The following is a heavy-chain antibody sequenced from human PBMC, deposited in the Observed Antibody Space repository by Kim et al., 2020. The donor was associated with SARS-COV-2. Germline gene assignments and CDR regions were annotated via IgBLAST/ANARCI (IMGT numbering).Heavy chain of an antibody. D-gene: IGHD5-18*01. CDR3: ARDRSRGYSYGYFDY. V-gene: IGHV4-59*01. Sequence: PALKSRVTISVDTSKNQFSLKLGSVTAADTAVYDCARDRSRGYSYGYFDYWGQGTLVTVSS. J-gene: IGHJ4*02.